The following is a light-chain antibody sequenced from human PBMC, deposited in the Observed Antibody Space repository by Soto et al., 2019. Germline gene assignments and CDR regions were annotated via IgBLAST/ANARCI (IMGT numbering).Light chain of an antibody. CDR3: QQYNSYSPRA. CDR2: DAS. J-gene: IGKJ3*01. CDR1: QSISSW. V-gene: IGKV1-5*01. Sequence: DIQMTQSPSTLSASVGDRVTITCRASQSISSWLAWYQQKPGKAPKLLIYDASSLESGVPSRFSGSGSGTEFTLTISSLQPDDFATYYCQQYNSYSPRAFGPGTKVDIQ.